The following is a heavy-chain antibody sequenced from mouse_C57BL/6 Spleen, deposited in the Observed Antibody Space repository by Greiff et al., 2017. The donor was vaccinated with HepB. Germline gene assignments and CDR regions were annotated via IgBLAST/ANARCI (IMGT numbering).Heavy chain of an antibody. Sequence: EVQVVESGGGLVKPGGSLKLSCAASGFTFSDYGMHWVRQAPEKGLEWVAYISSGSSTIYYADTVQGRFTISRDNAKNTLFLQRTSLRSEDTAMYYCARRDYGSPGGYFDVWGTGTTVTVSS. V-gene: IGHV5-17*01. CDR3: ARRDYGSPGGYFDV. CDR2: ISSGSSTI. CDR1: GFTFSDYG. J-gene: IGHJ1*03. D-gene: IGHD1-1*01.